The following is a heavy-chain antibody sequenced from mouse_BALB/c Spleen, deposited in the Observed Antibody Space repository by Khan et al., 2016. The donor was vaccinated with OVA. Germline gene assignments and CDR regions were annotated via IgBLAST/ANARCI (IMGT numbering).Heavy chain of an antibody. V-gene: IGHV1S136*01. D-gene: IGHD1-1*01. CDR3: APVGNYYVSFAY. J-gene: IGHJ3*01. Sequence: VQLKQSGPELVKPGASVKMSCKASGYTFTSYVMHWVKQKPGLGLEWIGYIYPFNDDTKYNEKFKGKATLTSDKSSSTAYMELSSLTSEDYAVYYCAPVGNYYVSFAYWGQGTLVTVAA. CDR2: IYPFNDDT. CDR1: GYTFTSYV.